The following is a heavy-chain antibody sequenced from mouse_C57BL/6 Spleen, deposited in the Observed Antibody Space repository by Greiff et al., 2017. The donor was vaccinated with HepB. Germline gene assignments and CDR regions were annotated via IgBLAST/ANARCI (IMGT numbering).Heavy chain of an antibody. CDR3: ARHVRTGTSDAMDY. CDR1: GFTFSSYG. J-gene: IGHJ4*01. V-gene: IGHV5-6*01. D-gene: IGHD4-1*01. CDR2: ISSGGSYT. Sequence: EVKLVESGGDLVKPGGSLKLSCAASGFTFSSYGMSWVRQTPDKRLEWVATISSGGSYTYYPDSVKGRFTISRDNAKNTLYLQMSSLKFEDTALYYCARHVRTGTSDAMDYWGQGTSVTVSS.